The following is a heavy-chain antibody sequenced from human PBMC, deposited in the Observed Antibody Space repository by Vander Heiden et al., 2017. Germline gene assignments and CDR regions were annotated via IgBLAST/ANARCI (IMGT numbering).Heavy chain of an antibody. J-gene: IGHJ6*02. CDR2: IYYSGST. CDR3: ASRITMVRGFMDV. Sequence: QLQLQESGPGLVKPSETLSLTCTVAGGSISSSSYYWGWVRHPPGKGLEWIGSIYYSGSTYYNPSLKSRVTISVDTSKNQFSLKLSSVTAADTAVYYCASRITMVRGFMDVWGQGTTVTVSS. CDR1: GGSISSSSYY. V-gene: IGHV4-39*01. D-gene: IGHD3-10*01.